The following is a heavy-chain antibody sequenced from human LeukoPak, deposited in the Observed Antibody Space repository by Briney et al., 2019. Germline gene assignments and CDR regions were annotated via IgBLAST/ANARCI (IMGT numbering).Heavy chain of an antibody. CDR1: GGSFSGYY. J-gene: IGHJ6*02. CDR3: ARKGREYYYYALDV. Sequence: PSATLSLTCAVYGGSFSGYYWIWIRQPPGKGLEWIGEITHSGNTNYNPSLKSRVTISVDKFKNQSSLKLNSVTAADTAVYYCARKGREYYYYALDVWGQGTTVTVSS. CDR2: ITHSGNT. V-gene: IGHV4-34*01.